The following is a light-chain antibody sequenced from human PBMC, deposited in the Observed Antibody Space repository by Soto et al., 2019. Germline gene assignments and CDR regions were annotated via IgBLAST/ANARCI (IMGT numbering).Light chain of an antibody. J-gene: IGLJ3*02. Sequence: QSALTQPASVSGSPGQSITISCSGITTDVDNIGFVSWYQQHPGQAPRLMIFDVSKRPSGVSSRFSGSKSGNTASLTISGLQAEDEATYYCNSYRSSNNLEGVFGGGTKLTVL. V-gene: IGLV2-14*02. CDR1: TTDVDNIGF. CDR3: NSYRSSNNLEGV. CDR2: DVS.